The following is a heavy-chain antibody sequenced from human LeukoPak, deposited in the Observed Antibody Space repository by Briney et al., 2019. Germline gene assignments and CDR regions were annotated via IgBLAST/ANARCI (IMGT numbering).Heavy chain of an antibody. Sequence: GGSLRLSCAASGFTFSSYAMHWVRQAPGKGLEWVSSISSSSSYIYYADSVKGRFTISRDNAKNSLYLQMNSLRAEDTAVYYCAPYCSSTSCYEGDDYWGQGTLVTVSS. CDR2: ISSSSSYI. CDR3: APYCSSTSCYEGDDY. J-gene: IGHJ4*02. D-gene: IGHD2-2*01. V-gene: IGHV3-21*01. CDR1: GFTFSSYA.